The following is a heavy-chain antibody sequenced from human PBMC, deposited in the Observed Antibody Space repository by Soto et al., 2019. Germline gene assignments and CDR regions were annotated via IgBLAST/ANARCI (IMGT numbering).Heavy chain of an antibody. CDR1: GVSVTSYT. CDR3: ARDGMTTGDT. V-gene: IGHV4-4*07. CDR2: VFSSVSA. J-gene: IGHJ4*02. D-gene: IGHD2-21*02. Sequence: SETLSLTCIVCGVSVTSYTWSWVRQPANKGLEWIGRVFSSVSATYNPSLKSRVSISMDTAENRISLKLDSVTAADAGVYFCARDGMTTGDTWGPGTLVTVSS.